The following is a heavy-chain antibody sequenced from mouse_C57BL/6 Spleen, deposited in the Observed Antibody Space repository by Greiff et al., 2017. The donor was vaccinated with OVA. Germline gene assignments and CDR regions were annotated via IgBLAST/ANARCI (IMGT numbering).Heavy chain of an antibody. CDR1: GYSFTSYG. CDR2: IWSGGSP. CDR3: AREGGLTGAYYLVY. D-gene: IGHD4-1*01. J-gene: IGHJ2*01. Sequence: VKLVESGPGLVQPSQCLSITCTVSGYSFTSYGVHWVRQSPGKGLEWLGEIWSGGSPAYNAAIISRLSISNDYSKSQVFFKMNSLQADDTAIYYCAREGGLTGAYYLVYWGQGTTLTVSS. V-gene: IGHV2-2*01.